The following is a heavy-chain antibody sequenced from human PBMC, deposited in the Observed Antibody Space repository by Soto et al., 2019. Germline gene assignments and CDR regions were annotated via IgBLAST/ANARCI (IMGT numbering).Heavy chain of an antibody. V-gene: IGHV3-53*02. CDR2: IYSGGST. J-gene: IGHJ4*02. CDR3: ARVLGTRTYADY. D-gene: IGHD7-27*01. CDR1: GFTVSSNY. Sequence: EVQLVETGGGLIQPGGSLRLSCAASGFTVSSNYMSWVRQAPGKGLEWVSVIYSGGSTYYADSVKGRFTISRDNSKNTLYLQRNSLRAEDTAVYYCARVLGTRTYADYRDQGTLVTVSS.